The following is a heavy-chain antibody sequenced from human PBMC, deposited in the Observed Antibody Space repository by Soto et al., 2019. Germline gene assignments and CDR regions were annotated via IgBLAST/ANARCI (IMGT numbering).Heavy chain of an antibody. CDR3: ARETDPDYYGSGSYYGY. CDR2: IIPILGIA. D-gene: IGHD3-10*01. Sequence: QVQLVQSGAEVKKPGSSVKVSCKASGGTFSSYTISWVRQAPGQGLEWMGRIIPILGIANYAQKFQGRVTITADKSTSTAYMELSILRSEDTAVYYCARETDPDYYGSGSYYGYWGQGTLVTVSS. V-gene: IGHV1-69*08. CDR1: GGTFSSYT. J-gene: IGHJ4*02.